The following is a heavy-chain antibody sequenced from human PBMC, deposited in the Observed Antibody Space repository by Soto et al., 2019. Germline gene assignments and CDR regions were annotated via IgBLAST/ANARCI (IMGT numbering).Heavy chain of an antibody. CDR1: SGSISSSNW. CDR3: AGDHGLDYYMDV. Sequence: SETLSLTCAVSSGSISSSNWWSWVRQPPGKGLEWIGEIYHSGSTNYNPSLKSRVTISVDKSKNQFSLKLSSVTAADTAVYYCAGDHGLDYYMDVWGKGTTVTVSS. J-gene: IGHJ6*03. V-gene: IGHV4-4*02. CDR2: IYHSGST.